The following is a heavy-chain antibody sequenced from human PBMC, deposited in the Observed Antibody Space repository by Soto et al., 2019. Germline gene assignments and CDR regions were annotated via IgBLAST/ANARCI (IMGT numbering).Heavy chain of an antibody. Sequence: GGSLRLSCAVSGFTFRNYEMNWVRQAPGKGLEWVSYISGSGRTIYYVDSVKGRFTISRDNAKNSLYLQMNSLTAEDTAVYYCARSSATVNGWWGYGLDVWGQGTTVTVSS. CDR1: GFTFRNYE. V-gene: IGHV3-48*03. CDR3: ARSSATVNGWWGYGLDV. J-gene: IGHJ6*02. CDR2: ISGSGRTI. D-gene: IGHD2-15*01.